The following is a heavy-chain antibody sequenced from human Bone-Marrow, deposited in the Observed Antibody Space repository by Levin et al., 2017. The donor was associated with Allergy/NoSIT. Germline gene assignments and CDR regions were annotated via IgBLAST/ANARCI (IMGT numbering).Heavy chain of an antibody. CDR1: GVSVSSSSHY. Sequence: SETLSLTCTVSGVSVSSSSHYWGWIRQPPGTGLEWIGSIYYSGNTYYNPSLKSRVTISIDTSKNQFSLRLNAVTAADTAVYYCARIRGIVASGAFDYWGQGTLVTVSS. V-gene: IGHV4-39*07. CDR3: ARIRGIVASGAFDY. D-gene: IGHD2-15*01. J-gene: IGHJ4*02. CDR2: IYYSGNT.